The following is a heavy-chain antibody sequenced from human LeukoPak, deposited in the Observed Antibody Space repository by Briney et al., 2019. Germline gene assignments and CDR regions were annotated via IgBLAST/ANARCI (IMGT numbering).Heavy chain of an antibody. CDR1: GFTFSNYY. CDR3: ARDHDYGGKYPPVY. CDR2: ISSGSSYI. D-gene: IGHD4/OR15-4a*01. J-gene: IGHJ4*02. Sequence: SGGSLRLSCAASGFTFSNYYMNWVRQAPGKGLEWVSSISSGSSYIYYADSLKGRFTISRDNAKNSLYLQMNSLRAEDTAVYYCARDHDYGGKYPPVYWGQGTLVTVSS. V-gene: IGHV3-21*01.